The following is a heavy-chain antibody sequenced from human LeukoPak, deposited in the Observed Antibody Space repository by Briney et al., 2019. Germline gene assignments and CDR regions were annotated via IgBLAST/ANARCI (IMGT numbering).Heavy chain of an antibody. CDR3: ARSPSYCGGDCSHFDY. J-gene: IGHJ4*02. CDR2: IYYSGST. D-gene: IGHD2-21*01. V-gene: IGHV4-59*01. Sequence: ASETLSLTCTVSGGSISSYYWSWIRQPPGKGLEWIGYIYYSGSTNYNPSLKSRVTISVDTSKNQFSLKLSSVTAADTAVYYCARSPSYCGGDCSHFDYWGQGTLVTVSS. CDR1: GGSISSYY.